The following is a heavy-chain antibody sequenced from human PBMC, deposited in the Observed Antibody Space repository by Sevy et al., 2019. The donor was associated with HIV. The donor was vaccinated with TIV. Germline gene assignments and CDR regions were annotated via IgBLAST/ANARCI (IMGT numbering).Heavy chain of an antibody. CDR3: ARDTEYCSGGSCYYPFDY. CDR1: GYTFTSYG. V-gene: IGHV1-18*01. D-gene: IGHD2-15*01. Sequence: ASVKVSCKASGYTFTSYGISWVRQAPGQGLEWMGWISAYNGNTNYAQKLQGRVTMTKDTSTSTAYMELRSLGSDDTAVYYCARDTEYCSGGSCYYPFDYWGQGTLVTVSS. J-gene: IGHJ4*02. CDR2: ISAYNGNT.